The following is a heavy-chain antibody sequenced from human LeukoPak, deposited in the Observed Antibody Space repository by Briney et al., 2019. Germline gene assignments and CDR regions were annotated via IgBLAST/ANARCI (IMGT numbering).Heavy chain of an antibody. D-gene: IGHD1-14*01. CDR1: GLTFSTSG. CDR3: ATETNGRHYDY. V-gene: IGHV3-21*06. CDR2: IGPTGFDR. Sequence: GGSLRLSCTTSGLTFSTSGFNWVRQAPGKGLEWVASIGPTGFDRYHADSIKGRFTISRDNANNFLYLRMDSLRAEDTAVYYCATETNGRHYDYWGQGTLLTVSS. J-gene: IGHJ4*02.